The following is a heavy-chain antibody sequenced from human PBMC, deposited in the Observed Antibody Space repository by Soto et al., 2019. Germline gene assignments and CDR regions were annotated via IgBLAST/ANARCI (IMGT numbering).Heavy chain of an antibody. CDR2: ILYDGSNQ. V-gene: IGHV3-33*06. D-gene: IGHD6-13*01. Sequence: ESGGGVVQPGRSLRLSCAASGFTFSSYAMHWVRQAPGKGLEWVAAILYDGSNQYYGDAVKGRFTISRDNSKNTLYLQMNRLKVEDTAVYSCAKEGRVGYSTRIFRRDNWFDPWGQGTPVTVSS. J-gene: IGHJ5*02. CDR3: AKEGRVGYSTRIFRRDNWFDP. CDR1: GFTFSSYA.